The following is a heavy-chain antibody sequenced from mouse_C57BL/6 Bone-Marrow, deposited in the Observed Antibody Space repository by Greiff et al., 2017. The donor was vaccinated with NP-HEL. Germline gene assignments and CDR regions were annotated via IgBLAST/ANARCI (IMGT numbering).Heavy chain of an antibody. J-gene: IGHJ1*03. Sequence: QVQLQQSGAELARPGASVKLSCKASGYTFTSYGISWVKQRTGQGLEWIGEIYPRSGNTYYNEKFKGKATLTADKSSSTAYMELRSLTSEDSADYFCAMDYYDSPPWYFDVWGTATTVTVSS. CDR3: AMDYYDSPPWYFDV. D-gene: IGHD1-1*01. CDR2: IYPRSGNT. V-gene: IGHV1-81*01. CDR1: GYTFTSYG.